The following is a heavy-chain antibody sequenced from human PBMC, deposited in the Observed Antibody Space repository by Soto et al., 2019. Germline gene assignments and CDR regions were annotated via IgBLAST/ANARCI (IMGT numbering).Heavy chain of an antibody. CDR3: AKGRSTAGMDV. CDR2: TSYDYNE. Sequence: QPGGSLRLSCAASGFTFTNYDMHWVRQAPGKGLEWVAVTSYDYNEYYADSVKGRLTVSRDKSENTLYLQMNSLRPEDTAVYYCAKGRSTAGMDVWRQGTTVTVSS. J-gene: IGHJ6*02. CDR1: GFTFTNYD. V-gene: IGHV3-30*18.